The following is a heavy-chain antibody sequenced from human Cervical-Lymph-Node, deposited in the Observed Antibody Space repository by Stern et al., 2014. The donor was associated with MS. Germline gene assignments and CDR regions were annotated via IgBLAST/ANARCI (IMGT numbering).Heavy chain of an antibody. V-gene: IGHV1-69*01. J-gene: IGHJ6*02. CDR1: GGTFSIYA. Sequence: VQLVESGAEVKKPGASVTVSCKASGGTFSIYAISWVRQAPGQGLGRMGGFIPMFRSVNYAKTLHGSVIITSVESTSTAYMELTNLRSEDTAIYFCVRSNYDGGNGFYHYAMDFWGQGTTVIVSS. CDR2: FIPMFRSV. CDR3: VRSNYDGGNGFYHYAMDF. D-gene: IGHD3-10*01.